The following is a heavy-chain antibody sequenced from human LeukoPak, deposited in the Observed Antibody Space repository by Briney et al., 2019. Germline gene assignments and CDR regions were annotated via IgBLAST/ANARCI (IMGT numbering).Heavy chain of an antibody. D-gene: IGHD6-13*01. CDR1: GGSISGYY. J-gene: IGHJ4*02. CDR2: IYYSGST. V-gene: IGHV4-59*08. CDR3: ASYNGYSSLVGYCHY. Sequence: SETLSLTCTVSGGSISGYYWSWIRQPPGRGLEWIGYIYYSGSTNYNPSLKSRVTISVDTSKNQFSLKLSSVTAADTAVYYCASYNGYSSLVGYCHYWGQGTLVTVSS.